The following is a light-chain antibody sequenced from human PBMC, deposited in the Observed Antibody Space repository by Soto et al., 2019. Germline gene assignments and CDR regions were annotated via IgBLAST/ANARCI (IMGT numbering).Light chain of an antibody. Sequence: EIVMTQSPATLSVSPGGIATLSFRASQSISDTLAWYQQKPGQAPRLLIYGASARATGFPARFSGSGSGTDFTLTISSLQSEDFAVYYCQQYNNWPWTFGQGTKVDIK. CDR2: GAS. CDR1: QSISDT. J-gene: IGKJ1*01. V-gene: IGKV3-15*01. CDR3: QQYNNWPWT.